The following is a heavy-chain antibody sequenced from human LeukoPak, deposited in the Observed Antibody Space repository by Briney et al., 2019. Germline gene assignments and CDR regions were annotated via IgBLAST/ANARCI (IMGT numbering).Heavy chain of an antibody. CDR3: ARDYYDSSGYSGY. J-gene: IGHJ4*02. D-gene: IGHD3-22*01. Sequence: ASVKVSCKASGYTFTGYYMHWVRQAPGQGLEWIGWINPNSGGTNYAQKFQGRVTMTRDTSISTAYMELSRLRSDDTAVYYCARDYYDSSGYSGYWGQGTLVTVSS. CDR2: INPNSGGT. V-gene: IGHV1-2*02. CDR1: GYTFTGYY.